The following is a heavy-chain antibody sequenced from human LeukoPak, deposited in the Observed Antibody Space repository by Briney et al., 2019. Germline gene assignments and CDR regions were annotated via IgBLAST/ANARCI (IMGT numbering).Heavy chain of an antibody. CDR1: GGSISSGGYY. D-gene: IGHD1-26*01. CDR2: IYHSGST. V-gene: IGHV4-30-2*01. CDR3: ARDSLSGSYELFWAFDI. J-gene: IGHJ3*02. Sequence: PSETLSLTCTISGGSISSGGYYWSWIRQPPGKGLEWIGYIYHSGSTYYNPSFKSRVTISVDTSKNQFSLKLSSVTAADTAVYYCARDSLSGSYELFWAFDIWGQGTMVTVSS.